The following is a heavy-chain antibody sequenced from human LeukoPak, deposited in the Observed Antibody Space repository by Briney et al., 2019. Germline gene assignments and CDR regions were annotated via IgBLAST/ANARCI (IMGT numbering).Heavy chain of an antibody. Sequence: GGSLRLSCAASGFSFNTYVMSWVRQPPGQGLEWVSSISGDSKWTSYADSVRGRFTISRDNTINTLYLQMNGLRVEDTAVYYCALQTGFDSWGQGTLVAVSS. CDR2: ISGDSKWT. CDR3: ALQTGFDS. V-gene: IGHV3-23*01. J-gene: IGHJ5*01. CDR1: GFSFNTYV.